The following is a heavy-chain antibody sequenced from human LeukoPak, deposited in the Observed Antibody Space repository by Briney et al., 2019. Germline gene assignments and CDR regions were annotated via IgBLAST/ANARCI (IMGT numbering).Heavy chain of an antibody. Sequence: SETLSLTCTVSGGSISSYYWSWIRQPPGKGLEWIGYISYSVSTNYNPSLKSRVTISVDTSKNQFSLKLSSVTAADTAVYYCARGPGGKKYFDLWGRGTLVTVSS. CDR1: GGSISSYY. J-gene: IGHJ2*01. CDR2: ISYSVST. V-gene: IGHV4-59*12. CDR3: ARGPGGKKYFDL. D-gene: IGHD4-23*01.